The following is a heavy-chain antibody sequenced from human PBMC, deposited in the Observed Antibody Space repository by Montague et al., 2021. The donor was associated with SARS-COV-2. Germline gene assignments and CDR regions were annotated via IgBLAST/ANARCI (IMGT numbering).Heavy chain of an antibody. CDR2: ISHSGST. J-gene: IGHJ5*02. CDR1: GGSLSGYY. D-gene: IGHD3-16*02. Sequence: SETLSLTCAVYGGSLSGYYWSWIRQPPGEGLEWIAEISHSGSTSYNPSLKSRVTISVDTSKNQFSLKLSSVTAADTAVYYCARCYDYVWGSYRYLHWFDPWGQGTLVTVSS. V-gene: IGHV4-34*01. CDR3: ARCYDYVWGSYRYLHWFDP.